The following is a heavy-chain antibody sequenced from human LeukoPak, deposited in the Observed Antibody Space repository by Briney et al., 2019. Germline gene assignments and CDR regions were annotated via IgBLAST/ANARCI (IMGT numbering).Heavy chain of an antibody. V-gene: IGHV3-30-3*01. CDR3: AKVSGGGLYYDGMDV. CDR2: ISYDANIGSNK. CDR1: GFTFSRYA. D-gene: IGHD1-14*01. J-gene: IGHJ6*02. Sequence: GGSLRLSCATSGFTFSRYAMHWVRQAPGKGLEWVALISYDANIGSNKYYADSVKGRFTISRDNSKNTLYLQMNSLRAEDTAVYYCAKVSGGGLYYDGMDVWGQGTTVTVSS.